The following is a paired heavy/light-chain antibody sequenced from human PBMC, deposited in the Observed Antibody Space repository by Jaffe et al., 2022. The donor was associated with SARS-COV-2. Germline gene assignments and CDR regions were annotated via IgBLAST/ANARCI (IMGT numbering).Heavy chain of an antibody. V-gene: IGHV4-59*01. CDR2: IYYTGTT. Sequence: QVQLQESGPGLVKPSETLSLTCTVSGGSISNYYWSWIRQPPGKGLEWIAYIYYTGTTNYNPSFKSRVTMSVDTSKNRFSLKLTSVTAADTAVYYCARDTNDSFDIWGQGTVVTVSS. CDR3: ARDTNDSFDI. D-gene: IGHD3-3*01. J-gene: IGHJ3*02. CDR1: GGSISNYY.
Light chain of an antibody. Sequence: EIVLTQSPGTLSLSPGERATLSCRASQSVSSNFLAWFQQKPGQAPRLLIYGASSRATGIPDRFSGSGSGTDFTLTISRLEPEDFAVYYCQQYGDSPYTFGQGTKLEIK. V-gene: IGKV3-20*01. CDR3: QQYGDSPYT. CDR1: QSVSSNF. J-gene: IGKJ2*01. CDR2: GAS.